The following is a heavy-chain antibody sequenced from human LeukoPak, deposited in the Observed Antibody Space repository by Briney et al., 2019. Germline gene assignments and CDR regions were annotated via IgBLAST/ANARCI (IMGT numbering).Heavy chain of an antibody. V-gene: IGHV3-48*04. CDR2: ISSSSSTI. Sequence: GGSLRLSCAASGFTFSSYSMNWVRQAPGKGLEWVSYISSSSSTIYYADSVKGRFTISRDNAKNSLYLQMSSLRAEDTAVYYCAREPPDYYDSSGSPLYMDVWGKGTTVTVSS. J-gene: IGHJ6*03. D-gene: IGHD3-22*01. CDR1: GFTFSSYS. CDR3: AREPPDYYDSSGSPLYMDV.